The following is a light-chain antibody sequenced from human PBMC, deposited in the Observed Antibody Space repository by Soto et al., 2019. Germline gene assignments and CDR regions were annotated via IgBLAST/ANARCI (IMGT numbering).Light chain of an antibody. J-gene: IGKJ4*01. CDR1: QSISSW. CDR3: QQYNSYSLLT. Sequence: DIQMTQSPSTLSASVGDRVTITCRASQSISSWLAWYQQKPGKAPKLLIYDASSLESGVPSRFSGRGSGTEFTLTISSLQPDDFAPYYCQQYNSYSLLTFGGGTKVEIK. CDR2: DAS. V-gene: IGKV1-5*01.